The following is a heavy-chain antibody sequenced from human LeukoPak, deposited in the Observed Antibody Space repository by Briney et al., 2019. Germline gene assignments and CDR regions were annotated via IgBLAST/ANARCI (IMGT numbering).Heavy chain of an antibody. CDR3: ARDSVVVAATVYYYGMAV. D-gene: IGHD2-15*01. CDR2: ISSSSSYT. J-gene: IGHJ6*02. CDR1: GFTFSDYY. Sequence: PGGSLRLSCAASGFTFSDYYMSWIRQAPGKGLEWVSYISSSSSYTNYADSVKGRFTISRDNAKNSLYLQMNSLRAEDTAVYYCARDSVVVAATVYYYGMAVWGQGTTVTVSS. V-gene: IGHV3-11*05.